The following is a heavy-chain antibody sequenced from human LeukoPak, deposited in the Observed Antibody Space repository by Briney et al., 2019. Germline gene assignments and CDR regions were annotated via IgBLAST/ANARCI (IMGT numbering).Heavy chain of an antibody. J-gene: IGHJ4*02. CDR2: ISSSGSTI. V-gene: IGHV3-48*03. CDR1: GGTFSSYG. Sequence: SCKASGGTFSSYGISWLRQAPGKGLEWVSYISSSGSTIYYADSVKGRFTISRDNAKNSLYLQMNSLRAEDTAVYYCARYFMVRGVIIFDYWGQGTLVTVSS. CDR3: ARYFMVRGVIIFDY. D-gene: IGHD3-10*01.